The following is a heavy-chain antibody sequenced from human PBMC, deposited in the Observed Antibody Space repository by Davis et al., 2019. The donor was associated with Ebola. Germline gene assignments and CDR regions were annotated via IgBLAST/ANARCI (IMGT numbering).Heavy chain of an antibody. J-gene: IGHJ3*02. D-gene: IGHD4-23*01. CDR2: INPNSGGT. CDR3: ARDSGGGNTEGAFDI. CDR1: GYTFTSYY. V-gene: IGHV1-2*02. Sequence: ASVKVSCKASGYTFTSYYMHWVRQAPGQGLEWMGWINPNSGGTNYAQKFQGRVTMTRDTSISTAYMELSRLRSDDTAVYYCARDSGGGNTEGAFDIWGQGTMVTVSS.